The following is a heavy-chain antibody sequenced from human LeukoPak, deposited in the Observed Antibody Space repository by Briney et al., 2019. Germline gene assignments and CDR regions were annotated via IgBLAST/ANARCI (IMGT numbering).Heavy chain of an antibody. Sequence: SVKVSCKASGGTFSSYAISWVRQAPGQGVEWMGGIIPIFGTANYAQKFQGRVTITADESTSTAYMELSSLRSEDTAVYYCARDKAAAGNYGMDVWGQGTTVTVSS. J-gene: IGHJ6*02. CDR2: IIPIFGTA. D-gene: IGHD6-13*01. CDR1: GGTFSSYA. CDR3: ARDKAAAGNYGMDV. V-gene: IGHV1-69*13.